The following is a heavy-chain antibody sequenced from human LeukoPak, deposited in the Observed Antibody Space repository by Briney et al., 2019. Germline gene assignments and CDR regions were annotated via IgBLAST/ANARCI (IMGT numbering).Heavy chain of an antibody. CDR1: GGSISSSGYY. V-gene: IGHV4-39*01. CDR2: IYYSGST. Sequence: SETLSLTCTVSGGSISSSGYYWGWIRQPPGKGLEWIASIYYSGSTYYNPSLKSRVTISVDTSKNQLSLKLSSVTAADTAVYYCARRGAPIVLMVYAISDYYFDYWGQGTLVTVSS. CDR3: ARRGAPIVLMVYAISDYYFDY. J-gene: IGHJ4*02. D-gene: IGHD2-8*01.